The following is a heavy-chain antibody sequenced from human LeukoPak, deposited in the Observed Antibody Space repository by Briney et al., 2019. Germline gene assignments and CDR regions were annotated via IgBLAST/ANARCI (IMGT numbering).Heavy chain of an antibody. CDR3: AKDQPITIFGVATYYFDY. CDR1: GFTFSSYA. V-gene: IGHV3-23*01. J-gene: IGHJ4*02. CDR2: ISGSGGST. Sequence: PGGSLRLSCAASGFTFSSYAMSWVRQAPGKGLEWVSAISGSGGSTYYADSVKGRFTISRGNSKNTLFLQMNSLRAEDTAVYSCAKDQPITIFGVATYYFDYWGQGTLVTVSS. D-gene: IGHD3-3*01.